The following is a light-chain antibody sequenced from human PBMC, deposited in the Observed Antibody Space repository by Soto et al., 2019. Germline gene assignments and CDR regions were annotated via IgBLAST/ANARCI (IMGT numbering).Light chain of an antibody. CDR1: SSDVGGYNY. Sequence: QSVLTQPPSASGSSGQSVTISCTGTSSDVGGYNYVSWYQQHPGKAPKLMIYEVSNRPSGVPDRFSGSKSGNTASLTVSGLQAEDEAAYYCSSYAGSNHLNVFGTGIMLTVL. V-gene: IGLV2-8*01. J-gene: IGLJ1*01. CDR2: EVS. CDR3: SSYAGSNHLNV.